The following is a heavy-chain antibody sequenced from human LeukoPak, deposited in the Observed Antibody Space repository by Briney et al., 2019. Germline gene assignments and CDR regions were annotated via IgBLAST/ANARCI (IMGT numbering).Heavy chain of an antibody. V-gene: IGHV3-23*01. D-gene: IGHD6-19*01. Sequence: GGSLRLSCVASGFSFSAYAITWVRQAPGKGMEWVSAIRGNSERAYYADSVRGRFTISRDNSKDTSYLQISSLRVEDTAVYYCAREQSGTRGWYTVDYWGKGSLVAVSS. CDR3: AREQSGTRGWYTVDY. J-gene: IGHJ4*02. CDR1: GFSFSAYA. CDR2: IRGNSERA.